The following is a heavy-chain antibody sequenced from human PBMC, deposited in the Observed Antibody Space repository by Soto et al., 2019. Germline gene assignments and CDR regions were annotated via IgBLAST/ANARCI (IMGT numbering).Heavy chain of an antibody. V-gene: IGHV1-58*01. CDR1: GFTFTSSA. Sequence: SVKVSCKASGFTFTSSAVQWVRQARGQRLEWIGWIVVGSGNTNYAQKLQGRVTMTTDTSTSTAYMELRSLRSDDTAVYYCARVSLVVPAANTPNNWFDPWGQGTLVTVSS. CDR2: IVVGSGNT. D-gene: IGHD2-2*01. J-gene: IGHJ5*02. CDR3: ARVSLVVPAANTPNNWFDP.